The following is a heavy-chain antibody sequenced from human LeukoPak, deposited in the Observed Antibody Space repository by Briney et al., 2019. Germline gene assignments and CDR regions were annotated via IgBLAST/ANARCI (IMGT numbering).Heavy chain of an antibody. CDR2: ILSDGSKE. Sequence: GGSLRLSCAASGFTFSSYGMHWVRQAPGKGLEWVAVILSDGSKEFYTDSVKGRFTISRDNSKNTLYLQMNSLRAEDTAVYYCAAHCSGWYPGWFDSWGQGTLVTVSS. CDR1: GFTFSSYG. J-gene: IGHJ5*01. D-gene: IGHD6-19*01. V-gene: IGHV3-33*01. CDR3: AAHCSGWYPGWFDS.